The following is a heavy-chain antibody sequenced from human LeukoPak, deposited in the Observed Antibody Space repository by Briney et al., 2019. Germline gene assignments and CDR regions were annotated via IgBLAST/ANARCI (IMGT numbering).Heavy chain of an antibody. CDR2: ISGSGGST. V-gene: IGHV3-23*01. J-gene: IGHJ3*02. D-gene: IGHD3-22*01. CDR1: GFTFSSYA. Sequence: PGGSLRLSCAASGFTFSSYAMSWVRQAPGKGLEWVSAISGSGGSTYYADSVKGRFTISRDNSKNTLYLPMNSLRAEDTAVYYCAKSMIVVVIDFGAFDIWGQGTMVTVSS. CDR3: AKSMIVVVIDFGAFDI.